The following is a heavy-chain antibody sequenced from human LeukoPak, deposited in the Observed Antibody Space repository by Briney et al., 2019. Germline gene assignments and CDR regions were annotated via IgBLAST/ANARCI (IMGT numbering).Heavy chain of an antibody. CDR2: ISYDGGNK. V-gene: IGHV3-30-3*01. J-gene: IGHJ4*02. D-gene: IGHD6-13*01. Sequence: QPGRSLRLSCAASGFTFSSFAMHWVRQAPGKGLEWVAFISYDGGNKYYADSVEGRFTISRDNSKNTLYLQMNSLRPEDTAVYYCARHWAAAGSFDCWGQGTLVTVSS. CDR3: ARHWAAAGSFDC. CDR1: GFTFSSFA.